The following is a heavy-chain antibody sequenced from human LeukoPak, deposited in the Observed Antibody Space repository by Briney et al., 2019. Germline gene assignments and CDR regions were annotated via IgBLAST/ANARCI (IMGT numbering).Heavy chain of an antibody. D-gene: IGHD4-11*01. V-gene: IGHV1-69*04. J-gene: IGHJ5*02. Sequence: SVKVSCKASGGTFSSYAISWVRQAPGQGLEWMGRIIPILGIANYAQKFQGRVTITADKSTSTAYMELSSLRSEDTAVYYCARGPDYGNYSNWFDPWGQGTLVAVSS. CDR1: GGTFSSYA. CDR2: IIPILGIA. CDR3: ARGPDYGNYSNWFDP.